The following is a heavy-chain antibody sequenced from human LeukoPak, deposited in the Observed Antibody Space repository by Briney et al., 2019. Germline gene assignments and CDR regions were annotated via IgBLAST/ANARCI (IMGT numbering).Heavy chain of an antibody. D-gene: IGHD6-13*01. CDR1: GFTFSSYG. CDR3: AISKPYSSSWYRVGAFDI. Sequence: GGSLRLSCAASGFTFSSYGMHWVRQAPGKGLEWVAVISYDGSNKYYADSVKGRFTISRDNSKNTLYLQMNSLRAEDTAVYYCAISKPYSSSWYRVGAFDIWGQGTMVTVSS. V-gene: IGHV3-30*03. CDR2: ISYDGSNK. J-gene: IGHJ3*02.